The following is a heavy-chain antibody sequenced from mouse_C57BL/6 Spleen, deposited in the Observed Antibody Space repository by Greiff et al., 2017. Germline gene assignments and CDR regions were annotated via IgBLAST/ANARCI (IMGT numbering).Heavy chain of an antibody. CDR2: IYPGDGDT. J-gene: IGHJ4*01. V-gene: IGHV1-82*01. CDR1: GYAFSSSW. D-gene: IGHD2-3*01. CDR3: ARGYGIYDGYYEAMDY. Sequence: QVQLQQSGPELVKPGASVKISCKASGYAFSSSWMNWVKQRPGKGLEWIGRIYPGDGDTNYNGKFKGKATLTADKSSSTAYMQLSSLTSEDSAVYVCARGYGIYDGYYEAMDYWGQGTSVTVSS.